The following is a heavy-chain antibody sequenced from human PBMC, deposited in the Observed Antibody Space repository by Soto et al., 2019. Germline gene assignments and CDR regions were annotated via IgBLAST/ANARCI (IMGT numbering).Heavy chain of an antibody. CDR2: ISSSSSYI. V-gene: IGHV3-21*01. CDR1: GFTFSSYS. J-gene: IGHJ5*02. CDR3: ARGVLHQQLRLWFDP. D-gene: IGHD6-13*01. Sequence: GGSLRLSCAASGFTFSSYSMNWVRQAPWKGLEWVSSISSSSSYIYYADSVKGRFTISRDNAKNSLYLQMNSLRAEDTAVYYCARGVLHQQLRLWFDPWGQGTLVTVSS.